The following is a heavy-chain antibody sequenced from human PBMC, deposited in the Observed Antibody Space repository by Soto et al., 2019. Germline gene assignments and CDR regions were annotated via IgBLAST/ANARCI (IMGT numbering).Heavy chain of an antibody. CDR2: FYYSGST. Sequence: QVQLQESGPGLVKPSQTLSLTCTVSGGSISTGGYYWNWIRQHPGKGLEWIGYFYYSGSTSYNPSLKSRVTTSVTTSKNQFSLKLSSVTAADTAVYYCARSVFPWGQGTLVTVSS. CDR3: ARSVFP. CDR1: GGSISTGGYY. J-gene: IGHJ5*02. V-gene: IGHV4-31*03.